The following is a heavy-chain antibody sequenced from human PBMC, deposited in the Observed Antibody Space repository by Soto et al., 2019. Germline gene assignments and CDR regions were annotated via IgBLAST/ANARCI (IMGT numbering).Heavy chain of an antibody. CDR2: MNPNSGNT. D-gene: IGHD4-17*01. CDR3: ARGIKYGAYSRWFDP. V-gene: IGHV1-8*01. CDR1: GYTFTSYD. J-gene: IGHJ5*02. Sequence: ASVKIYCETSGYTFTSYDINWVRQATGQGLEYLGWMNPNSGNTAYVQKFQGRVTMTWDTSITTAYMELSSLRSEDTAVYFCARGIKYGAYSRWFDPWGQGTLVTVSS.